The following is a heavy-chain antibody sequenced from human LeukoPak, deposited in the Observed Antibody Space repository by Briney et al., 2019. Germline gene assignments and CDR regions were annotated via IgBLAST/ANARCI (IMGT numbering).Heavy chain of an antibody. D-gene: IGHD3-22*01. CDR1: LGTLSSYS. J-gene: IGHJ4*02. Sequence: SENVSHKASLGTLSSYSISWVRQAPAQGLEWLGRIIPLFGQANYAQKVRGRVTSTTDESTSTADMELSSLRSEDTAVYYCARESIYYDSSGYYFDYWGQGTLVTVSS. V-gene: IGHV1-69*05. CDR3: ARESIYYDSSGYYFDY. CDR2: IIPLFGQA.